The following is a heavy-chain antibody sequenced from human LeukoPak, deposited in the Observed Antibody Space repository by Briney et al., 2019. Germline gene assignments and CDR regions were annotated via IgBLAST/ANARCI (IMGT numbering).Heavy chain of an antibody. V-gene: IGHV3-66*01. J-gene: IGHJ4*02. CDR2: IYSGGST. CDR1: GFDFSKYT. CDR3: AKAQKGYCSGGSCYIDY. D-gene: IGHD2-15*01. Sequence: GGSLRLSCAASGFDFSKYTMSWVRQAPGKGLEWVSVIYSGGSTYYADSVKGRFTISRDNSKNTLYLQMNSLRAEDTAVYYCAKAQKGYCSGGSCYIDYWGQGTLVTVSS.